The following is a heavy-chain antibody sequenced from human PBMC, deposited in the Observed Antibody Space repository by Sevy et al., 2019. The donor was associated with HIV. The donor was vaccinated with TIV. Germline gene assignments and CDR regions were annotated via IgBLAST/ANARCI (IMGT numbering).Heavy chain of an antibody. D-gene: IGHD3-16*01. V-gene: IGHV1-69*13. CDR1: GGTFSGYA. CDR2: IIAVSGTT. J-gene: IGHJ5*02. Sequence: SLKVSCKTSGGTFSGYAISWVRQAPGQGLEWMGGIIAVSGTTNYVEKFQGRLTITADVSTRTVYMELRSLKTEDTAIYYCARDRDRGWFDPWGQGTLVTVSS. CDR3: ARDRDRGWFDP.